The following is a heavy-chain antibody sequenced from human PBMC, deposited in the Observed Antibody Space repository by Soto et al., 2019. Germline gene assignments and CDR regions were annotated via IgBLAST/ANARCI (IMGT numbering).Heavy chain of an antibody. J-gene: IGHJ4*02. CDR2: TSGSGATI. V-gene: IGHV3-23*01. CDR3: ARYRYSYGEDY. D-gene: IGHD5-18*01. Sequence: GGSLRLSCAASGFTFSSYAMSWVRQAPGKGLEWVSGTSGSGATIYYADSVKGRFTISRDNSKNTLYLQMNSLRVEDTALYYWARYRYSYGEDYWGQGTLVTVSS. CDR1: GFTFSSYA.